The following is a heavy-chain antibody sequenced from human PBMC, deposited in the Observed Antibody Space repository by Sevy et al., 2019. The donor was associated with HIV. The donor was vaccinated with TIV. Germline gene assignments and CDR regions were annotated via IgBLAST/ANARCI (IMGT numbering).Heavy chain of an antibody. D-gene: IGHD3-3*01. CDR2: INSAGSTI. CDR3: ARRGGYYDFWSGYWTDAFDL. J-gene: IGHJ3*01. CDR1: GFTFSSHW. V-gene: IGHV3-74*01. Sequence: GGSLRLSCEASGFTFSSHWMHWVRQGPGKGLVWVSRINSAGSTISYADSVKGRFTISRDNAKNTLYLQMNSLRAEDTAVYYCARRGGYYDFWSGYWTDAFDLWGQGTMVTVSS.